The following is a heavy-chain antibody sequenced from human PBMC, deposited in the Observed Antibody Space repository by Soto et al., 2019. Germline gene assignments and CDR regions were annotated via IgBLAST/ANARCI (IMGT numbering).Heavy chain of an antibody. J-gene: IGHJ6*02. CDR2: IDPSDSYT. CDR1: GYSFTSYW. CDR3: ARSLYSGSYYYYYGMDV. Sequence: PGESLKISCKGSGYSFTSYWIGWVRQMPGKGLEWMGRIDPSDSYTNYSPSFQGHVTISADKSISTAYLQWSSLKASDTAMYYCARSLYSGSYYYYYGMDVWGQGTTVTVSS. V-gene: IGHV5-10-1*01. D-gene: IGHD1-26*01.